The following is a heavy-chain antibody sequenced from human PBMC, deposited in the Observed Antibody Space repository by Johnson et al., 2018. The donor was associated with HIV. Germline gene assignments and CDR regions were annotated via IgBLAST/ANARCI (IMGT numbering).Heavy chain of an antibody. CDR3: AREREDYGLDI. V-gene: IGHV3-30-3*01. Sequence: QVQLVESGGGVVQPGRSLRLSCAASGFTFSSYAMHWVRQAPGKGLEWVAVISYDGSNKYYADSVKGRSTISRDNSKNTLSLQMNSLRAEDTAVYYCAREREDYGLDIWGQGTMVTVSS. D-gene: IGHD4/OR15-4a*01. J-gene: IGHJ3*02. CDR1: GFTFSSYA. CDR2: ISYDGSNK.